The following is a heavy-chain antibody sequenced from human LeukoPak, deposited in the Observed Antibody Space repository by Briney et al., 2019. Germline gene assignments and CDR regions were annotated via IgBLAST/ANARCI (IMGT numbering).Heavy chain of an antibody. J-gene: IGHJ4*02. V-gene: IGHV4-59*01. Sequence: PSETLSLTCTVSGVTISNYYWSWIRQPPGKGLEWIGYIYYSGSTNYNPSLKSRVTISLDTSKNQFSLKLSSVTTADTAVYYCARDLYGGNPFDFWGQGTLVIVSS. CDR3: ARDLYGGNPFDF. CDR2: IYYSGST. CDR1: GVTISNYY. D-gene: IGHD4-23*01.